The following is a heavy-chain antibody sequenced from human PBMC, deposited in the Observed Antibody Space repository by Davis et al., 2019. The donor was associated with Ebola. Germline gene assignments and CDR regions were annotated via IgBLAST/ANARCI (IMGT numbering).Heavy chain of an antibody. CDR1: GFSISTTGVG. CDR2: IYWDDDK. V-gene: IGHV2-5*02. CDR3: AKRQGLSSGSGWNSGVFDS. Sequence: SGPTLVKPTETLTLTCALSGFSISTTGVGVGWIRQPPGKALEWLVFIYWDDDKRYSPSLRNRLTITKDTSRNQVVLTMTNMDPADTATYYCAKRQGLSSGSGWNSGVFDSWGQGTLVTVSS. J-gene: IGHJ5*01. D-gene: IGHD6-25*01.